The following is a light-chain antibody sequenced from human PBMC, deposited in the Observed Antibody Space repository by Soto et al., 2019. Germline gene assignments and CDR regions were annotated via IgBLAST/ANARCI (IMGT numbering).Light chain of an antibody. Sequence: DIQMTHSPSTLSASVGDRVTITCRASQSISSWLAWYQQKPGKAPKLLIYDASSLESGVPSRFSGSGSGTEFTLTISSLEPEGVASCYSEPDHGPPRTCSPGTKVDIK. CDR2: DAS. CDR1: QSISSW. V-gene: IGKV1-5*01. J-gene: IGKJ1*01. CDR3: EPDHGPPRT.